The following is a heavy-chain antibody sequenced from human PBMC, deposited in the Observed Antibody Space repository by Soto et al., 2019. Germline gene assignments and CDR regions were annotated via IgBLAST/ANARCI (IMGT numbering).Heavy chain of an antibody. CDR2: THYSSSA. J-gene: IGHJ6*02. CDR3: ARLHGTGSYYHYYYGIDV. CDR1: GGSISDGGYF. D-gene: IGHD3-10*01. V-gene: IGHV4-31*03. Sequence: QVQLQESGPGLVKPSQTLSLTCTVSGGSISDGGYFWSWIRQRPGTGLEWIGYTHYSSSAYYNPSLKSRVTISLDTSKRQFSLRLSSVTAADTAVYYCARLHGTGSYYHYYYGIDVWGQGTTVTVSS.